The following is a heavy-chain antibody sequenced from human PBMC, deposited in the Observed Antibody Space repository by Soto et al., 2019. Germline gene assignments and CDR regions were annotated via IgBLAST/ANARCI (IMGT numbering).Heavy chain of an antibody. CDR1: GFTVTGYW. V-gene: IGHV3-7*03. CDR2: IKQDGSEK. CDR3: ARALVVVTEYFDY. Sequence: GGSLRLSCVATGFTVTGYWMSWVRQVPGKGLEWVANIKQDGSEKHYVDSVKGRFTISKDSAKNSLFLQMNSLRAEDTAVYYCARALVVVTEYFDYWGQGILVTVSS. D-gene: IGHD3-22*01. J-gene: IGHJ4*02.